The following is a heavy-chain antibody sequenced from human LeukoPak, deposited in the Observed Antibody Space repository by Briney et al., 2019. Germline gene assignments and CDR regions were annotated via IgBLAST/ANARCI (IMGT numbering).Heavy chain of an antibody. CDR2: ISYDGSNK. CDR3: ARERTTVTTDGWFDP. CDR1: GFTFSSYG. D-gene: IGHD4-17*01. V-gene: IGHV3-30*03. Sequence: GGSLRLSCAASGFTFSSYGMHWVRQAPGKGLEWVAVISYDGSNKYYADSVKGRFTISRDNSKNTLYLQMNSLRAEDTAVYYCARERTTVTTDGWFDPWGQGTLVTVSS. J-gene: IGHJ5*02.